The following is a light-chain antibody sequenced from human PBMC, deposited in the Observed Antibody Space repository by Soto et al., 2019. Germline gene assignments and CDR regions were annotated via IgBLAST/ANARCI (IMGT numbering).Light chain of an antibody. V-gene: IGKV1-5*03. CDR3: QQHKSYPRT. J-gene: IGKJ1*01. CDR1: QNIDIW. CDR2: QAS. Sequence: DIQMTQSPSTLSASVGDRVTITCRASQNIDIWLAWYQQKPGKAPKVLIYQASNLESGVPSRFSGSGSGTEFALTISSLLPDDFASYHCQQHKSYPRTFGQGTKVEI.